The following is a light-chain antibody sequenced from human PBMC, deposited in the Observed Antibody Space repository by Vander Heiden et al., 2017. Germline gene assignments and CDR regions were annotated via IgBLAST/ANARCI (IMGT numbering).Light chain of an antibody. V-gene: IGKV3-20*01. J-gene: IGKJ4*01. CDR2: GAS. Sequence: EIVFTQSPGTLSLSPGERATLSCRASQSVSSIYLAWYQKKPGQAPRLLIYGASSRATGIPDRFSGSGSGTDFTLTSSRLEPEDFAVYYCQQYGSSPLTFGGGTKVEIK. CDR3: QQYGSSPLT. CDR1: QSVSSIY.